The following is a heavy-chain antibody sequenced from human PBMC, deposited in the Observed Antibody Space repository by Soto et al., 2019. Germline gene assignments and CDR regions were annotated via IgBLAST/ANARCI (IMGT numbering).Heavy chain of an antibody. CDR3: AHPRGFGVFDAYDI. CDR1: GFTFSTYA. CDR2: ISNSGGTI. D-gene: IGHD2-15*01. V-gene: IGHV3-23*01. J-gene: IGHJ3*02. Sequence: SCAXSGFTFSTYAMSWVRQAPGKGLEWVSAISNSGGTIYYADSVQGRFTISRDNSLNTLFLQMHSLRIEDTAVYYCAHPRGFGVFDAYDIWGQGTMVTVSS.